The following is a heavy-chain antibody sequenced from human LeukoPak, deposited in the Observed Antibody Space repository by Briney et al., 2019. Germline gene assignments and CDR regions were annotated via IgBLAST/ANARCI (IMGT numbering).Heavy chain of an antibody. J-gene: IGHJ4*02. V-gene: IGHV4-31*03. CDR1: GGSISSGGYY. Sequence: SETLSLTCTVSGGSISSGGYYWSWIRQHPGKGLEWIGYIYYSGSTYYTPSLKSRVAISVDTSKNQFSLKLSSVTAADTSVYYCARSPTLVRGVIIYDYYFDYWGQGTLVTVSS. D-gene: IGHD3-10*01. CDR3: ARSPTLVRGVIIYDYYFDY. CDR2: IYYSGST.